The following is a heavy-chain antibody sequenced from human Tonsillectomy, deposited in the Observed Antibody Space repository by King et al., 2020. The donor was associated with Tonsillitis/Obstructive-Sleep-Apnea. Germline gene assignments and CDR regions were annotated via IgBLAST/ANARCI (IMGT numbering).Heavy chain of an antibody. CDR2: INHSGST. CDR3: ARGGYCSSTSCPTSDYYYYMDV. J-gene: IGHJ6*03. Sequence: VQLQQWGAGLLKPSETLSLTCAVYGGSFSGYYWSWIRQPPGKGLEWIGEINHSGSTNYNPSLTSRVTISVDTSKNQFSLKLSSVTAADTAVYYCARGGYCSSTSCPTSDYYYYMDVWGKGTTVTVSS. CDR1: GGSFSGYY. D-gene: IGHD2-2*01. V-gene: IGHV4-34*01.